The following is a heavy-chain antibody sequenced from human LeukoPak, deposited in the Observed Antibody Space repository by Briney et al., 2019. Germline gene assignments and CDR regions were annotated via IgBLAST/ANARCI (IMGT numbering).Heavy chain of an antibody. CDR3: ARDLRITMVRGGHFDY. V-gene: IGHV4-34*01. J-gene: IGHJ4*02. CDR2: INHSGNT. CDR1: GGIFTEYF. Sequence: SETLSPTCAVYGGIFTEYFWGWIRQPPGKGLEWIGEINHSGNTNYNPSLKSRVTISVDTSKNQFSLRLNSVTAADTAVYYCARDLRITMVRGGHFDYWGQGTLVTVSS. D-gene: IGHD3-10*01.